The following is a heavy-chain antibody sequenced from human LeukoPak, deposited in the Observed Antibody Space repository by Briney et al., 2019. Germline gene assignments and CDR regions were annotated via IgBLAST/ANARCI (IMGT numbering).Heavy chain of an antibody. V-gene: IGHV4-59*01. Sequence: SETLSLTCTVSGGSISSYYWSWIRQPPGKGLEWIGYIYYSGSTNYNPSLKSRVTISVDTSKNQFSLKLSSVTAADTAVYYCARKENIAAAAFDYWGQGTLATVSS. J-gene: IGHJ4*02. CDR3: ARKENIAAAAFDY. D-gene: IGHD6-13*01. CDR1: GGSISSYY. CDR2: IYYSGST.